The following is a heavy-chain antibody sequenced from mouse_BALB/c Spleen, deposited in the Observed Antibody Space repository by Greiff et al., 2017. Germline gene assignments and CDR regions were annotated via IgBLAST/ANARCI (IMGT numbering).Heavy chain of an antibody. J-gene: IGHJ4*01. CDR2: IYPGGGYT. CDR1: GYTFTNYW. Sequence: QVHVKQSGAELVRPGTSVKISCKASGYTFTNYWLGWVKQRPGHGLEWIGDIYPGGGYTNYNEKFKGKATLTADTSSSTAYMQLSSLTSEDSAVYFCAREGYRDSYYAMDYWGQGTSVTVSS. D-gene: IGHD3-3*01. V-gene: IGHV1-63*02. CDR3: AREGYRDSYYAMDY.